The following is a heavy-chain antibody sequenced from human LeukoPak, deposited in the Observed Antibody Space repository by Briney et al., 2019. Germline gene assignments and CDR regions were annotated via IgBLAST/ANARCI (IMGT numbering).Heavy chain of an antibody. CDR2: IIPIFGTA. CDR3: ARARAYGSGSYYNKNWFDP. CDR1: GGTFSSYA. Sequence: SVKVSCKASGGTFSSYAISWVRQASGQGLEWMGRIIPIFGTANYAQKSQGRVTITTDESTSTAYMELSSLRSEDTAVYYCARARAYGSGSYYNKNWFDPWGQGTLVTVSS. V-gene: IGHV1-69*05. D-gene: IGHD3-10*01. J-gene: IGHJ5*02.